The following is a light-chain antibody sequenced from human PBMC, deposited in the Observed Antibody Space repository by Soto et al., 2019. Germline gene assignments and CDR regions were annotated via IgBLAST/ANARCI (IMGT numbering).Light chain of an antibody. CDR3: QQANILPPV. CDR1: QDIRGR. Sequence: IEMTQSPSSVSASVGDRVTITCRASQDIRGRLAWYQHKPGKAPNLLIYSATTLQSGVPYRFSGSGSGTYFTLTISSLQPEDFATYYCQQANILPPVFGGGTRVEI. CDR2: SAT. J-gene: IGKJ4*01. V-gene: IGKV1-12*01.